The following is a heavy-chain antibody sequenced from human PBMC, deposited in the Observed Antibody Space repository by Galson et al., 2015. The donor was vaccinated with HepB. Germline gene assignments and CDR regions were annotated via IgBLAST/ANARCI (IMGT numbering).Heavy chain of an antibody. CDR3: ARERPYCGGDCYSGAFDI. V-gene: IGHV4-34*01. D-gene: IGHD2-21*02. CDR2: INHSGST. J-gene: IGHJ3*02. Sequence: LSLTCAVYGGSFSGYYWSWIRQPPGKGLEWIGEINHSGSTNYNPSLKSRVTISVDTSKNQFSLKLSSVTAADTAVYYCARERPYCGGDCYSGAFDIWGQGTMVTVSS. CDR1: GGSFSGYY.